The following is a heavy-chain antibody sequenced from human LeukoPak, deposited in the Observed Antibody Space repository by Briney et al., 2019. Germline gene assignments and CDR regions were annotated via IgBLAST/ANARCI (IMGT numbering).Heavy chain of an antibody. CDR3: ARDGTVTYYFDY. J-gene: IGHJ4*02. V-gene: IGHV3-30-3*01. Sequence: GGSLRLSCAASGFTFSSHAMHWVRQAPGKGLEWVTLISYDGSNKYYADSVKGRFTISRDNSKNTVYLQINSLRAEDTAVYYCARDGTVTYYFDYWGQGTLVTVSS. CDR1: GFTFSSHA. CDR2: ISYDGSNK. D-gene: IGHD4-11*01.